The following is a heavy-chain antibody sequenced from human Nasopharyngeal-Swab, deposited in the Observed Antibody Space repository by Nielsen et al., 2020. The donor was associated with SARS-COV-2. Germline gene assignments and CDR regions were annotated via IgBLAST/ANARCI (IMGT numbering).Heavy chain of an antibody. CDR2: ISGSGGST. CDR1: GFTFSSYA. Sequence: GESLKISCAASGFTFSSYAMSWVRQAPGKGLEWVSAISGSGGSTYYADSVKGRLTISRDNSKNTLYLQMNSLRAEDTAVYYCAKSGYSYGYSGMPALDYWGQGTLVTVSS. D-gene: IGHD5-18*01. V-gene: IGHV3-23*01. CDR3: AKSGYSYGYSGMPALDY. J-gene: IGHJ4*02.